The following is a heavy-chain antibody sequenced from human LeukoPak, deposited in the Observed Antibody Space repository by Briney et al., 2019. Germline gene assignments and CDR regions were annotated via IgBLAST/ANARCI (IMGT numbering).Heavy chain of an antibody. Sequence: SETLSLTCTVSGDSINSGGFYWSWIRQHPGKGLEWIGYIYYGEITYYNPSLKSRVTISVDAPKNQFSLKLRSVTAADTAVYYCTSNFGQNWGQGTLVTVSS. CDR1: GDSINSGGFY. V-gene: IGHV4-31*03. CDR2: IYYGEIT. J-gene: IGHJ4*02. D-gene: IGHD3/OR15-3a*01. CDR3: TSNFGQN.